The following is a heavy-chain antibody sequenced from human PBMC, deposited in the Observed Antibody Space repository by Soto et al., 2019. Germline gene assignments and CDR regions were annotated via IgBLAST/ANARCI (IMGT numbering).Heavy chain of an antibody. CDR1: GGSFSGYY. V-gene: IGHV4-34*01. CDR2: IKHSVST. J-gene: IGHJ5*02. CDR3: ARNRMLGMGVGGSYRKHHFAP. D-gene: IGHD3-16*02. Sequence: SETLSLTCAVYGGSFSGYYWSWIRQPPGKGLEWIVEIKHSVSTKYDPSLESRVTISLDTSKNHFSLKLSSVTAADTAVYYGARNRMLGMGVGGSYRKHHFAPGGQATLVT.